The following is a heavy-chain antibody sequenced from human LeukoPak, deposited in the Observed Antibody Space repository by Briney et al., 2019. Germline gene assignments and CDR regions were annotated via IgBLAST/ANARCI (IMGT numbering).Heavy chain of an antibody. Sequence: GASVKVSCKASGYTFTSYYMHWVRQAPGQGLERMGIINPSGGSTSYAQKFQGRVTMTRDTSTSTVYMELSSLRSEDTAVYYCARSLPRGVAAAGNDYWGQGTLVTVSS. CDR2: INPSGGST. V-gene: IGHV1-46*01. CDR1: GYTFTSYY. J-gene: IGHJ4*02. CDR3: ARSLPRGVAAAGNDY. D-gene: IGHD6-13*01.